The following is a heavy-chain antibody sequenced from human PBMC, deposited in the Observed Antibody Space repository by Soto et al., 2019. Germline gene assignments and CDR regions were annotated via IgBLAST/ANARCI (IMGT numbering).Heavy chain of an antibody. V-gene: IGHV3-23*01. CDR3: AKVWGYCSSTSCSNDN. CDR2: ISGSGGST. D-gene: IGHD2-2*01. J-gene: IGHJ4*02. Sequence: PGGSLRLSCAASGFTFSSYAMSWVCQAPGKGLEWVSAISGSGGSTYYADSVKGRFTISRDNSKNTLYLQMNSLRAEDTAVYYCAKVWGYCSSTSCSNDNWGQGTLVTVSS. CDR1: GFTFSSYA.